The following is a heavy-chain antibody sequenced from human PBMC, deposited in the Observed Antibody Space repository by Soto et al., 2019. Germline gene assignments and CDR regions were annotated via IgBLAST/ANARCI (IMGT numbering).Heavy chain of an antibody. D-gene: IGHD6-13*01. CDR3: AGEGAYSSSWYQGLGYYYYNYGMDV. CDR2: INSDGSST. Sequence: EVQLVESGGGLVQPGGSLRLSCAASGFTFSSYWMHWVRQAPGKGLVWVSRINSDGSSTSYADSVKGRFTISRDNAKNTLYLQMKRLRGEDTAVYYCAGEGAYSSSWYQGLGYYYYNYGMDVWGQGTTVTVSS. J-gene: IGHJ6*02. V-gene: IGHV3-74*01. CDR1: GFTFSSYW.